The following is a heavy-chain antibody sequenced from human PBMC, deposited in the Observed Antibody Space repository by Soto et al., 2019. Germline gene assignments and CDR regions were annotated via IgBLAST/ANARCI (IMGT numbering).Heavy chain of an antibody. CDR1: GGSISSSSYY. J-gene: IGHJ4*02. Sequence: SETLSLTCTVSGGSISSSSYYWGWIRQPPGKGLEWIGSIYYSGSTYYNPSLKSRVTISVDTSKNQFSLKLSSVTAADTAVYYCARPSIVVVPAAMPAAIDYWGQGTLVTVSS. CDR3: ARPSIVVVPAAMPAAIDY. CDR2: IYYSGST. D-gene: IGHD2-2*01. V-gene: IGHV4-39*01.